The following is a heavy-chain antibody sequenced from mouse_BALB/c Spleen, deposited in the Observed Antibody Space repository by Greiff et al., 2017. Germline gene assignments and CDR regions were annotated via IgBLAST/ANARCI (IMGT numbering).Heavy chain of an antibody. J-gene: IGHJ4*01. Sequence: EVQLQESGPGLVKPSQSLSLTCTVTGYSITSDYAWNWIRQFPGNKLEWMGYISYSGSTSYNPSLKSRISITRDTSKNQFFLQLNSVTTEDTATYDCARCPYGNYDAMDYWGQGTSVTVSS. D-gene: IGHD2-1*01. CDR2: ISYSGST. V-gene: IGHV3-2*02. CDR1: GYSITSDYA. CDR3: ARCPYGNYDAMDY.